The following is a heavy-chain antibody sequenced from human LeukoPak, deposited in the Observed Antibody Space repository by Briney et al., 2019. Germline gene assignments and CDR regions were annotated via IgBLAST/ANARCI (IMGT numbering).Heavy chain of an antibody. Sequence: SQTLSLTCTVSGGSISSGDYYWSWIRQPPGKGLEWIGYIYYSGSTYYNPSLKSRVTISVDTSKNQFSLKLSSVTAADTAVYYCARDGVGDYADAFDIWSQGTMVTVSS. CDR2: IYYSGST. D-gene: IGHD4-17*01. V-gene: IGHV4-30-4*08. J-gene: IGHJ3*02. CDR1: GGSISSGDYY. CDR3: ARDGVGDYADAFDI.